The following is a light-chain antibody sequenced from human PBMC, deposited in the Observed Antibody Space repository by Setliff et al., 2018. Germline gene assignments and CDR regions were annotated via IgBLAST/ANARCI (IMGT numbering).Light chain of an antibody. V-gene: IGLV1-40*01. CDR2: DNE. J-gene: IGLJ2*01. Sequence: QSALTQPPSVSGAPGQRVTISCTGSISDIGAGYDVHWYQQIPGTAPKLLIYDNENRPSGVPDRFSGSKSGTSASLAITGLQAEDGAYYYCQSYDDNLNGHVIFGGGTKVTVL. CDR1: ISDIGAGYD. CDR3: QSYDDNLNGHVI.